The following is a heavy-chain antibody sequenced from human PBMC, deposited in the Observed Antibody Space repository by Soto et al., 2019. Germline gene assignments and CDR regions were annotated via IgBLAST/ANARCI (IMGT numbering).Heavy chain of an antibody. D-gene: IGHD2-2*02. Sequence: QVQLVQSGAEVKKPGSSVKVSCKASGGTFSSYAVSWVRQAPGQGLEWVGEIIPMYGMPNLAHRFQGRVTVTADESTSTVYMEVSSLRSEDTAIYYCAIVKENCSTTSCYKFFDFWGQGTLVTVSS. J-gene: IGHJ4*02. CDR3: AIVKENCSTTSCYKFFDF. CDR2: IIPMYGMP. V-gene: IGHV1-69*01. CDR1: GGTFSSYA.